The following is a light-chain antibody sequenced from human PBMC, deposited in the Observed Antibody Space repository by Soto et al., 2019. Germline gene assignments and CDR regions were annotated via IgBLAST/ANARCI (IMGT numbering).Light chain of an antibody. J-gene: IGKJ5*01. CDR2: GAS. V-gene: IGKV3-20*01. CDR3: QQYGGSPIT. Sequence: IVLTQSPGTLSLSPLEIVTLSCMASQSVTTRLAWYQHKPGQAPTLLMSGASNRASGVPVRFSGSGSGTDFTLTITRLEPEDFALYYCQQYGGSPITFGLGTRLEIK. CDR1: QSVTTR.